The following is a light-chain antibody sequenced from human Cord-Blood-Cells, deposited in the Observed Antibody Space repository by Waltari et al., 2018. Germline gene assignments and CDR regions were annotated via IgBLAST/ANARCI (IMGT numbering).Light chain of an antibody. CDR2: LNSDGSH. Sequence: QLVLTQSPSASASLGASVKLTCTLSSGHSSYAIAWHQQQPEKGPRYLMKLNSDGSHSKGDGIPDRFSGSSSGAERYLTISSLLSEDEADYYCQTWGTGIQVFGGGTKLTVL. CDR3: QTWGTGIQV. J-gene: IGLJ2*01. V-gene: IGLV4-69*01. CDR1: SGHSSYA.